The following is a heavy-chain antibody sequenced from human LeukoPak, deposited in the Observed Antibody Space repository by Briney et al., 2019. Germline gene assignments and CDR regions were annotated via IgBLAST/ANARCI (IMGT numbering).Heavy chain of an antibody. D-gene: IGHD3-22*01. CDR3: ARGLSDSSGYYYGGRFDP. J-gene: IGHJ5*02. V-gene: IGHV4-59*01. CDR2: IYYSKST. Sequence: SETLSLTCTVSGGSISSYYWSWIRQPPGKGLEWIGYIYYSKSTNYNPSLKSRVTISGDTSKNQFSLRLSSVTAADTAVYYCARGLSDSSGYYYGGRFDPWGQGTLVTVSS. CDR1: GGSISSYY.